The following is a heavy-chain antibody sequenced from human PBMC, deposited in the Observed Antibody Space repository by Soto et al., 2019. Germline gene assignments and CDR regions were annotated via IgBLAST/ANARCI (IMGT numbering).Heavy chain of an antibody. CDR2: TSFDGSHK. J-gene: IGHJ6*02. CDR3: VREMTAPSDYHYGMDV. CDR1: GFTFSSYA. D-gene: IGHD5-18*01. V-gene: IGHV3-30-3*01. Sequence: QVQLVESGGGVVQPGRSLRLSCAASGFTFSSYAMHWVRQAPGTGLEWVVVTSFDGSHKYYADSVEGRFTISRDNSKNTLNLQMNSLRTEDTAVYYCVREMTAPSDYHYGMDVWGQGPTVTVSS.